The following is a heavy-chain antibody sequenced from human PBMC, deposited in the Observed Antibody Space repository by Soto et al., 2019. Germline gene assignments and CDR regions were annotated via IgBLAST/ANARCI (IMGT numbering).Heavy chain of an antibody. J-gene: IGHJ3*02. CDR3: ARVLTTVTKWLVAFDI. CDR2: ISSSGSTI. V-gene: IGHV3-11*01. Sequence: QVQLVESGGGLVKPGGSLRLSCAASGFTFSDYYMSWIRQAPGKGLEWVSYISSSGSTIYYADSVKGRFTISRDNAKNPLYLQMNSLRAEDTAVYYCARVLTTVTKWLVAFDIWGQGTMVTVFS. D-gene: IGHD4-17*01. CDR1: GFTFSDYY.